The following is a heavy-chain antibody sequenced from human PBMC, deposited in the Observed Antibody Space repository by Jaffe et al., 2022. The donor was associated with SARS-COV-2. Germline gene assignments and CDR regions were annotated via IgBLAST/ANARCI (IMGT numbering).Heavy chain of an antibody. CDR1: GGSISSYY. V-gene: IGHV4-59*01. CDR3: ARFYSSSWNNFDY. D-gene: IGHD6-13*01. Sequence: QVQLQESGPGLVKPSETLSLTCTVSGGSISSYYWSWIRQPPGKGLEWIGYIYYSGNTNYNPSLKSRVTMSVDASKNQFSLKLSSVTAADTAVYYCARFYSSSWNNFDYWGQGTLVTVSS. J-gene: IGHJ4*02. CDR2: IYYSGNT.